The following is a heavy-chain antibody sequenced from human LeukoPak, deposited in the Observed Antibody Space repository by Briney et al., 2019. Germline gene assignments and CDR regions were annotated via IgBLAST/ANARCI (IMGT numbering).Heavy chain of an antibody. J-gene: IGHJ4*01. CDR3: TKSYGANYFDS. CDR2: IRYDESNE. D-gene: IGHD4-23*01. CDR1: GFSFSGYG. V-gene: IGHV3-30*02. Sequence: GGSLRVSCSASGFSFSGYGMRWVRQAPGKGLEWVAFIRYDESNEYYAASVKGRFTISRDNSKDTLYLQMNSLRVEDTAIYFCTKSYGANYFDSWGHGTLVTVSS.